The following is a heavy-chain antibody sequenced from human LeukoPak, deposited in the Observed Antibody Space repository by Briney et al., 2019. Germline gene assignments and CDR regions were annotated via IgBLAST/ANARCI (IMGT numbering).Heavy chain of an antibody. J-gene: IGHJ4*02. V-gene: IGHV4-59*01. D-gene: IGHD6-13*01. CDR1: GGSITSSY. CDR2: IYHSGNT. CDR3: ARGSSWYYFDY. Sequence: SETLSLTCTVSGGSITSSYWSWIRQSPGKGLEWIGYIYHSGNTNYNPSLKSRVTISVDTSKNQFSLKLSSVTAAGTAVYYCARGSSWYYFDYWGQGTLVTVSS.